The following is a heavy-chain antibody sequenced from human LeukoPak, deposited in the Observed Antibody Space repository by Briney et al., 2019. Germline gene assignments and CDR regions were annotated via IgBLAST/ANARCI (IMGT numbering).Heavy chain of an antibody. V-gene: IGHV1-2*02. CDR3: ARRSGVTSRRWFDP. Sequence: ASVKVSCKASGYTFTGYYMHWVRQAPGQGLEWMGWINPNSGGTKYAQKFQGRATMTRDMSISTAYMELSRLRSDDTAVYYCARRSGVTSRRWFDPWGQGTLVTVSS. D-gene: IGHD2-21*02. CDR2: INPNSGGT. CDR1: GYTFTGYY. J-gene: IGHJ5*02.